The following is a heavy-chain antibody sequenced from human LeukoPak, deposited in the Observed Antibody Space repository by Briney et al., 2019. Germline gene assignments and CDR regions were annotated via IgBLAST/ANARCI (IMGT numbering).Heavy chain of an antibody. D-gene: IGHD6-13*01. CDR3: ARGHHSSSFFGGYRGLYYYGMDV. Sequence: SETLSLTCAVYGGSFSGYYWSWIRQPPGKGLEWIGEINHSGSTNYNPSLKSRVTISVDTSKNQFSLKLSSVTAADTAVYYCARGHHSSSFFGGYRGLYYYGMDVWGQGTTVTVSS. V-gene: IGHV4-34*01. J-gene: IGHJ6*02. CDR1: GGSFSGYY. CDR2: INHSGST.